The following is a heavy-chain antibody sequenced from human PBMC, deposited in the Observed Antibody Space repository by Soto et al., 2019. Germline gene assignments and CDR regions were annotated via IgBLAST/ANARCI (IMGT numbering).Heavy chain of an antibody. J-gene: IGHJ4*02. V-gene: IGHV4-59*01. CDR3: AREGNLGRWIQPLDS. CDR1: GGSIGTYY. Sequence: PSETLSLTCTVSGGSIGTYYWSWIRQPPGKGLEWIGYIYYRGNTNYNPSLKSRVTISLDTPKNQFSPKLSSVTTADTAVYFCAREGNLGRWIQPLDSWGQGTLVTGSS. D-gene: IGHD2-2*03. CDR2: IYYRGNT.